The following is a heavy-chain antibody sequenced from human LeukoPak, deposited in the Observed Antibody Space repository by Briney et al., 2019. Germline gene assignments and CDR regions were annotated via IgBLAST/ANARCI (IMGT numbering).Heavy chain of an antibody. CDR1: GYTFTSYG. Sequence: GASVKVSCKASGYTFTSYGISWVRQAPGQGLEWMGWISAYNGNTNYAQKLQGRVTMTTDTSTSTAYMELRSLRSDDTAVYYCARDRFIAAPSDAFDIWGQGTMVTVSS. V-gene: IGHV1-18*01. CDR3: ARDRFIAAPSDAFDI. J-gene: IGHJ3*02. CDR2: ISAYNGNT. D-gene: IGHD6-6*01.